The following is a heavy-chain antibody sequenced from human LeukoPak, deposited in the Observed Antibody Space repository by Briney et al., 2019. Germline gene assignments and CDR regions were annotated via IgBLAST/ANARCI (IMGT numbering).Heavy chain of an antibody. J-gene: IGHJ4*02. CDR3: AKGVAVTGDGVTYDY. D-gene: IGHD7-27*01. CDR1: GFTFDDYA. CDR2: ITWNSATI. Sequence: GRSLRLSCTASGFTFDDYAMHWVRQAPGKGLEWVSGITWNSATIDYADSVKGRFTISRDNAKSSLYLQMNSLRGEDTAVYYCAKGVAVTGDGVTYDYWGQGTLVTVSS. V-gene: IGHV3-9*01.